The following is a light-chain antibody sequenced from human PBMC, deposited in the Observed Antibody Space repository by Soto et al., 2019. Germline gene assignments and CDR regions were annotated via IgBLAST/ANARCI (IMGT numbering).Light chain of an antibody. CDR3: QQYGASPYT. Sequence: IVLTQSPDTLSLSPGERATLSCRASQPVTSSHLAPYLAWHQHKPGQAPRLLIYGASSRATGIPDRFSGSGSGTDFTLTISSLEPEDFAVYYCQQYGASPYTFGQGTRLEIK. J-gene: IGKJ2*01. CDR1: QPVTSSHLAPY. V-gene: IGKV3-20*01. CDR2: GAS.